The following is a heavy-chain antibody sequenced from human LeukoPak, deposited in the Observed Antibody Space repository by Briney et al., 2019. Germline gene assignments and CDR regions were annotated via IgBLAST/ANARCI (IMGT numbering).Heavy chain of an antibody. CDR1: GFTFSSYG. V-gene: IGHV3-30*03. Sequence: GSLRLSCAASGFTFSSYGMHWVRQAPGKGLEWVAVISYDGSNKYYADSVKGRFTISRDNSKNTLYLQMNSLRAEDTAVYYCSVLLWFGELRWGQGTLVTVSS. CDR3: SVLLWFGELR. CDR2: ISYDGSNK. D-gene: IGHD3-10*01. J-gene: IGHJ4*02.